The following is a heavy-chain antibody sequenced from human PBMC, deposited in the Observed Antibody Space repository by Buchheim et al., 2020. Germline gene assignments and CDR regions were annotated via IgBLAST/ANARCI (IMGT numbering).Heavy chain of an antibody. CDR3: ARGVAAGVDV. D-gene: IGHD6-13*01. V-gene: IGHV1-8*01. CDR1: GYTFTSLH. J-gene: IGHJ6*02. Sequence: QVQLVQSGAEVKRPGASVKVSCKASGYTFTSLHINWMRQATGQGLEWMGWMNPESGDTGYAHNYQGRVTMTRDTSIRTAYMELTSLGSDDTAVYYCARGVAAGVDVWGQGTT. CDR2: MNPESGDT.